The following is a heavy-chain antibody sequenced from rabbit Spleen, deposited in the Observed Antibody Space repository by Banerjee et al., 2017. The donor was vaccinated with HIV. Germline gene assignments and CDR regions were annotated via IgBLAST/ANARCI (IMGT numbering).Heavy chain of an antibody. J-gene: IGHJ6*01. CDR2: IDAGSGNT. Sequence: QSLEESGGDLVKPGASLTLTCTASGFSLSPYWMHWVRQAPGKGLEWIAGIDAGSGNTWYANWAKGRFTISKTSSTTVTLQMTSLTAADTATYFCARDSGSSFSSYGMDLWGQGTLVTVS. CDR3: ARDSGSSFSSYGMDL. CDR1: GFSLSPYW. V-gene: IGHV1S40*01. D-gene: IGHD8-1*01.